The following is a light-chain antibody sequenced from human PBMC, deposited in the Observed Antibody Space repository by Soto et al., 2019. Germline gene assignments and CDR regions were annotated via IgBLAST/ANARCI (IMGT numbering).Light chain of an antibody. V-gene: IGLV2-14*03. Sequence: QSVLTQPASVSGPPGQSITISCIGTSSDVGAFNYVSWYQHHPGKAPKLIIYDVTDRPSGVSNRFSASKSGNTASLTISGLQAEDEADYYCSSYTTRNTEAFGTGTKVTVL. J-gene: IGLJ1*01. CDR3: SSYTTRNTEA. CDR2: DVT. CDR1: SSDVGAFNY.